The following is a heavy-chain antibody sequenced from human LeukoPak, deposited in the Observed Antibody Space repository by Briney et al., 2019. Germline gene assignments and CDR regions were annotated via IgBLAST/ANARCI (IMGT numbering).Heavy chain of an antibody. D-gene: IGHD4-11*01. Sequence: PGRSLRLSCAASGFTFSSYAMHWVRQAPGKGLEWVAVISYDGSNKFNADSVKGRFTISRDNSKNTLFLQMNSLRAEDTALYYCVRQDSACFDYWGQGVLVTVSS. CDR3: VRQDSACFDY. V-gene: IGHV3-30*04. CDR2: ISYDGSNK. J-gene: IGHJ4*02. CDR1: GFTFSSYA.